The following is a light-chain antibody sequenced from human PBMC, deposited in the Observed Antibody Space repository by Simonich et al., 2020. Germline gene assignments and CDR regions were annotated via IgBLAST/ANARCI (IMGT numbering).Light chain of an antibody. Sequence: QSALTQPASVSGSPGQSITISCTGTSRSVGSYNLVSWYQQHPVKTPKLMINDVSKRPAGVSNRFSGSKSGNTASLTISGLQAEDEADYYCSSYTSSSTLVFGGGTKLTVL. CDR2: DVS. CDR1: SRSVGSYNL. J-gene: IGLJ2*01. V-gene: IGLV2-14*02. CDR3: SSYTSSSTLV.